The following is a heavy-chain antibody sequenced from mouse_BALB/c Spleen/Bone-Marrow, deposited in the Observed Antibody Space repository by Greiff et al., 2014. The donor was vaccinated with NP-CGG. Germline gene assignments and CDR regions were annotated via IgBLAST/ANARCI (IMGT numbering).Heavy chain of an antibody. J-gene: IGHJ2*01. D-gene: IGHD2-3*01. CDR3: ATYDGYCFDY. V-gene: IGHV3-8*02. CDR1: GDSITSGY. CDR2: ISYSGST. Sequence: VQLQQSGPSLVKPSQTLSLACSVSGDSITSGYWNWIRKFPVNKLEWMGNISYSGSTYYNTSLKSGISITRDTSKNQYYLQFNSVTTKDTATYYCATYDGYCFDYWGQGTTLTVSS.